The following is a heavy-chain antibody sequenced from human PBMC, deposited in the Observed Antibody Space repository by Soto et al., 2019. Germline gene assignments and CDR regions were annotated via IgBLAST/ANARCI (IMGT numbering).Heavy chain of an antibody. CDR2: IYPGDSET. D-gene: IGHD3-10*01. CDR3: ALSNVSISYSPTPPFDY. J-gene: IGHJ4*02. Sequence: GESLKISCKASGYTFINYWIAWVRQMPEKGLEWMGIIYPGDSETRYSPSFQGQVSISADNSISTAYLQWSSLKASDTAVYYCALSNVSISYSPTPPFDYWGQGTLVTVSS. CDR1: GYTFINYW. V-gene: IGHV5-51*01.